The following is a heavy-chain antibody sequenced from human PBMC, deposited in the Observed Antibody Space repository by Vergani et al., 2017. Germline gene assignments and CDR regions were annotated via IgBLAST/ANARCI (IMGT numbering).Heavy chain of an antibody. CDR3: ARDYSSSSLDY. CDR2: IYHSGST. CDR1: GGSISSSSYY. Sequence: QLQLQESGPGLVKPSETLSLTCTVSGGSISSSSYYWGWIRQPPGKGLEWIGSIYHSGSTYYNPSLKSRVTISVDTSKNQFSLKLSSVTAADTAVYYCARDYSSSSLDYWGQGTLVTVSS. V-gene: IGHV4-39*07. J-gene: IGHJ4*02. D-gene: IGHD6-6*01.